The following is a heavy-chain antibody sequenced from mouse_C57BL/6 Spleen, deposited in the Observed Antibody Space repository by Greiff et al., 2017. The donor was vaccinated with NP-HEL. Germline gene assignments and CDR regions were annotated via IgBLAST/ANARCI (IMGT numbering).Heavy chain of an antibody. V-gene: IGHV5-17*01. CDR1: GFTFSDYG. CDR2: ISSGSSTI. J-gene: IGHJ1*03. CDR3: ATNWLHWYFDV. Sequence: EVMLVESGGGLVKPGGSLKLSCAASGFTFSDYGMHWVRQAPEKGLEWVAYISSGSSTIYYADTVKGRFTISRDNAKNTLFLQMTSLRSEDTAMYYCATNWLHWYFDVWGTGTTVTVSS. D-gene: IGHD4-1*01.